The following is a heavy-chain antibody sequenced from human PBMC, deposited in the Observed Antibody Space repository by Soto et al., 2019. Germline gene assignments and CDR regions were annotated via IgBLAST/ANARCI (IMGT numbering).Heavy chain of an antibody. CDR3: ARVVQKGDGYNPNFDY. J-gene: IGHJ4*02. Sequence: SETLSLTCTVSGGSISSGGYYWSWIRQHPGKGLEWIGYIYYSGSTYYNPSLKSQVTISVDTSKNQFPLKLSSVTAADTAVYYCARVVQKGDGYNPNFDYWGQGTLVTVSS. CDR1: GGSISSGGYY. V-gene: IGHV4-31*01. CDR2: IYYSGST. D-gene: IGHD5-12*01.